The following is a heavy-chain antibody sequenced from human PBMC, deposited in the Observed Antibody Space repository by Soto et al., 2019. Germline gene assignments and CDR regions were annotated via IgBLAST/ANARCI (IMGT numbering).Heavy chain of an antibody. CDR2: TYFRSRWYH. Sequence: PSQTLSLTCAISGDNLSSDKAGWSWIRQSPSRGLEWLGRTYFRSRWYHDYAVSVKSRISIDPDTSKNHFSLHLNSVTPEDTAIYFCARDRRELSLQSIRRVFDYYGMDVWGQGTTVTVSS. CDR1: GDNLSSDKAG. J-gene: IGHJ6*02. CDR3: ARDRRELSLQSIRRVFDYYGMDV. D-gene: IGHD4-4*01. V-gene: IGHV6-1*01.